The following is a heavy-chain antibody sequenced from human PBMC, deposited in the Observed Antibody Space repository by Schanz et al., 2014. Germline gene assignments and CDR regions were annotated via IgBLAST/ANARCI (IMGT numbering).Heavy chain of an antibody. V-gene: IGHV1-69*04. D-gene: IGHD3-22*01. CDR3: ARAGQDYSDSSGYAAYYFGN. CDR1: GGTFSRFA. Sequence: QVQLVQSGATVKKPGSSVKVSCKASGGTFSRFAIFWVRQAPGQGLEWRGTIIPILDITSYAQKFQGRVTITSAKSTSTAYMELSHLRSEVTDVYYCARAGQDYSDSSGYAAYYFGNWGQGTLVTVSS. CDR2: IIPILDIT. J-gene: IGHJ4*02.